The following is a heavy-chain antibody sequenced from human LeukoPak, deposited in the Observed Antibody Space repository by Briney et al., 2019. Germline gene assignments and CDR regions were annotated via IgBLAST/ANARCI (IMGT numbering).Heavy chain of an antibody. CDR1: GFTFDDYA. CDR2: ISWNSGSI. D-gene: IGHD3-10*01. Sequence: GGSLRLSCAASGFTFDDYAMHWVRHVPGKGLEWVSGISWNSGSIGYADSVKGRFTISRDNAKNSLYLQMNSLRAEDTALYYCAKGYYYGSGSYRDYMDVWGKGTTVTVSS. J-gene: IGHJ6*03. CDR3: AKGYYYGSGSYRDYMDV. V-gene: IGHV3-9*01.